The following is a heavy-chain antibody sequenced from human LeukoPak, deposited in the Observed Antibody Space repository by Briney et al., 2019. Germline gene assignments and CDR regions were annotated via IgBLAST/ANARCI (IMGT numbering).Heavy chain of an antibody. D-gene: IGHD2-8*01. J-gene: IGHJ3*02. CDR2: INPNSGGT. V-gene: IGHV1-2*06. CDR3: ARDLVNIVLMVYAKQGDAFDI. Sequence: ASVKVSCKASGYTFTGYYMHWVRQAPGQGLEWMGRINPNSGGTNYAQKFQGSVTMTRDTSISTAYMELSRLRSDDTAVYYCARDLVNIVLMVYAKQGDAFDIWGQGTMVTVSS. CDR1: GYTFTGYY.